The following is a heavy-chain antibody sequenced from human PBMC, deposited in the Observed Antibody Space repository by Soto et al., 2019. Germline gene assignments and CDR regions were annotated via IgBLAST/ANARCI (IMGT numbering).Heavy chain of an antibody. V-gene: IGHV1-69*01. CDR3: ARAGRYCRSNSCSYNWFDP. D-gene: IGHD2-2*01. CDR1: GGTFSSYA. Sequence: QVQLVQSGAEVKKPGSSVKVSCKASGGTFSSYAISWVRQAPGQGLEWMGGIIPIFGTANYAQKFQGRVKITADETTSAAYRELSSLRSEDTAVDYCARAGRYCRSNSCSYNWFDPWGQGSLVTVAS. CDR2: IIPIFGTA. J-gene: IGHJ5*02.